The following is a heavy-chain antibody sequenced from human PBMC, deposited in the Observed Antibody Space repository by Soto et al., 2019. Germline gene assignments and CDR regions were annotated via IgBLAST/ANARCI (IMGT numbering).Heavy chain of an antibody. D-gene: IGHD3-22*01. J-gene: IGHJ4*02. Sequence: GESLKISCKGSGYSFAGYWITWVRQKPGKGLEWMGRIDPSDSQTYYSPSFRGHVTISATKSITTVFLQWSSLRASDTAMYYCARQIYDSDTGPNFQYYFDTWGQGTPVTVSS. V-gene: IGHV5-10-1*01. CDR2: IDPSDSQT. CDR1: GYSFAGYW. CDR3: ARQIYDSDTGPNFQYYFDT.